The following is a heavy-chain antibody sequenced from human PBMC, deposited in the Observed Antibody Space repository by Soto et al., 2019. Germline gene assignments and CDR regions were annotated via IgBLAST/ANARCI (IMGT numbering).Heavy chain of an antibody. J-gene: IGHJ4*02. V-gene: IGHV3-33*01. CDR3: ARDLGLYGDSCFDY. CDR2: TWNDGTNK. D-gene: IGHD4-17*01. Sequence: QVHLVESGAGVVQPGRSLRLSCAASGFTFSSYGMHWVRQAPGKGLEWVALTWNDGTNKYYADSVKGRFTISRDNSKNTLYLQMNSLRVEDTAVYYCARDLGLYGDSCFDYWGQGTLVTVSS. CDR1: GFTFSSYG.